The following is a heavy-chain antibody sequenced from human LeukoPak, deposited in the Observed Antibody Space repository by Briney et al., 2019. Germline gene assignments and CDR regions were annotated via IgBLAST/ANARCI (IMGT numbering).Heavy chain of an antibody. V-gene: IGHV3-11*01. CDR2: ISSSGSTI. J-gene: IGHJ4*02. D-gene: IGHD3-22*01. CDR3: ARAAYDSSGYYWGIHYYFDY. CDR1: GFTFSDYC. Sequence: GGSLRLSCAASGFTFSDYCMSWIRQAPGKGLEWVSYISSSGSTIYYADSVKGRFTISRDNAKNSLYLQMNSLRAEDTAVYYCARAAYDSSGYYWGIHYYFDYWGQGTLVTVSS.